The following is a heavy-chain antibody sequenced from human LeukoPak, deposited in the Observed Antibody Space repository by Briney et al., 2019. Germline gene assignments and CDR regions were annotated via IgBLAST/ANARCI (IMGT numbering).Heavy chain of an antibody. V-gene: IGHV4-39*07. D-gene: IGHD3/OR15-3a*01. CDR2: IYYIGST. Sequence: SETLSLTCTVSGDSISSTRYYWGWIRQPPGKGLEFIGSIYYIGSTYYNPSLKSRVTISLDTSKNQLSLNLSSVTAADTAVYFCARGIVGSRDFYFRYYFDYWGQGTLVTVSS. CDR3: ARGIVGSRDFYFRYYFDY. CDR1: GDSISSTRYY. J-gene: IGHJ4*02.